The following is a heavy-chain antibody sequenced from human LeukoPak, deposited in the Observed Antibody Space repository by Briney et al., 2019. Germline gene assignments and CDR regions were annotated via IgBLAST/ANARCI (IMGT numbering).Heavy chain of an antibody. CDR1: GFTFSSYW. CDR2: INSDGSST. CDR3: ARGLSGFANSLGY. D-gene: IGHD4-23*01. V-gene: IGHV3-74*01. Sequence: GGSLRLSCAASGFTFSSYWMHWVRQAPGKGLVWVSRINSDGSSTSYADSVRGRFSISRDNAKNTLYLQMNSLRAEDTAVYYCARGLSGFANSLGYWGQGALVTVSA. J-gene: IGHJ4*02.